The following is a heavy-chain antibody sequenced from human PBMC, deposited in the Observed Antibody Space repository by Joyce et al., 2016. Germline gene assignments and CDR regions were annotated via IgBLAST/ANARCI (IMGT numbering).Heavy chain of an antibody. CDR3: ARSSGVHRV. CDR2: VNPDTGNT. J-gene: IGHJ4*02. D-gene: IGHD1-26*01. Sequence: QVQLVQSGAEVKKPGASVKVSCKASENSFTNYDISWVRQDTGQRLEWMGGVNPDTGNTGYAQKFQGRLTLTRNTSISTVYMELRNVISDDTAIYYCARSSGVHRVWGQGTLVTVSS. CDR1: ENSFTNYD. V-gene: IGHV1-8*01.